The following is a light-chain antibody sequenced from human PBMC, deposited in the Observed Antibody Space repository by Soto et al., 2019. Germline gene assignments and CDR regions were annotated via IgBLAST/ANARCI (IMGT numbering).Light chain of an antibody. V-gene: IGKV3-11*01. CDR3: QQYYSTPLT. CDR1: QSVNIY. J-gene: IGKJ4*01. Sequence: PGERATLSCRASQSVNIYLAWYQQKPGQAPRLLIYDASNRATGIPARFSGSGSGTDFTLTISSLEPEDIAVYYCQQYYSTPLTFGGGTKVEIK. CDR2: DAS.